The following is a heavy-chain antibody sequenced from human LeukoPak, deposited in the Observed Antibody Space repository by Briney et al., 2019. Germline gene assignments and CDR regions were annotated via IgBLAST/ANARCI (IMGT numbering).Heavy chain of an antibody. CDR3: ARGEKPYDY. V-gene: IGHV1-18*01. CDR2: INAYNGNT. D-gene: IGHD1-26*01. CDR1: GYTFTYYV. Sequence: GASVKVSCKTSGYTFTYYVISWVRQAPGQGLEWMGWINAYNGNTNDAQKFQGRVTMTTDTSTSTAYMELRSLRSDDTAVYYCARGEKPYDYWGQGTRVSVSS. J-gene: IGHJ4*02.